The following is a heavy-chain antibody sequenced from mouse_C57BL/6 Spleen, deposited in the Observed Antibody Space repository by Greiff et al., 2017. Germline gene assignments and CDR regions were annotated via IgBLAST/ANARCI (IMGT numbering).Heavy chain of an antibody. CDR1: GYAFSSSW. CDR3: ARGGQGGY. D-gene: IGHD3-3*01. J-gene: IGHJ2*01. Sequence: QVQLQQSGPELVKPGASVKISCKASGYAFSSSWMNWVKQRPGKGLEWIGRSYPGDGDTNYNGKFKGKATLTADKSSSTAYLQLSSLTAEDSAVYFCARGGQGGYWGQGTTLTVSS. CDR2: SYPGDGDT. V-gene: IGHV1-82*01.